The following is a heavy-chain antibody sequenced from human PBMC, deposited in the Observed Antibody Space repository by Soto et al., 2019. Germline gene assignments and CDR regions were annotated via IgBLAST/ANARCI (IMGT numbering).Heavy chain of an antibody. CDR1: GYTFTSYC. CDR2: ISAYNGNT. Sequence: ASVKVSCKASGYTFTSYCISWVRQAPGQGLEWMGWISAYNGNTNYAQKLQGRVTMTTDTSTSTAYMELRSLRSDDTAVYYCARDSMVHHWFDPWGQGTLVTVSS. J-gene: IGHJ5*02. D-gene: IGHD3-3*02. CDR3: ARDSMVHHWFDP. V-gene: IGHV1-18*04.